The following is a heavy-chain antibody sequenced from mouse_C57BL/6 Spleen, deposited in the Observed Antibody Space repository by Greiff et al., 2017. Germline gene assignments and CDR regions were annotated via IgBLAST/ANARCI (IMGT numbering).Heavy chain of an antibody. CDR2: INPNNGGT. CDR1: GYTFTDYN. D-gene: IGHD1-1*01. Sequence: VQLQQSGPGLVKPGASVKMSCKASGYTFTDYNMHWVKQSHGKSLEWIGYINPNNGGTSYNQKFKGKATLTVNKSSSTAYMELRSLTSEDSAVYYCARGGLLLFFDYWGQGTTLTVSS. J-gene: IGHJ2*01. CDR3: ARGGLLLFFDY. V-gene: IGHV1-22*01.